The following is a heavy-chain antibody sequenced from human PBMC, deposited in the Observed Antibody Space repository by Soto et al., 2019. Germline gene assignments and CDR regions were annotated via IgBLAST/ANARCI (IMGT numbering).Heavy chain of an antibody. J-gene: IGHJ5*02. CDR2: ISYDGSNK. CDR3: AKDRDYDILTGYYRWFDP. D-gene: IGHD3-9*01. Sequence: PGGSLRLSCAASGFTFSDHGMHWVRQAPGKGLDWVAFISYDGSNKYYADSVKGRFTISRDNSKNTLFLQMNSLRAEDTAFYYCAKDRDYDILTGYYRWFDPWGQGTLVTVS. V-gene: IGHV3-30*18. CDR1: GFTFSDHG.